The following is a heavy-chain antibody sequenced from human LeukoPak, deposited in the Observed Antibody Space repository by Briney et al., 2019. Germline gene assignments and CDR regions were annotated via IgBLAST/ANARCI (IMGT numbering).Heavy chain of an antibody. V-gene: IGHV3-33*01. J-gene: IGHJ4*02. CDR1: GFTFSSYG. CDR2: IWYDGSNK. CDR3: AASYDSSGYYCGY. D-gene: IGHD3-22*01. Sequence: GGSLRLSCAASGFTFSSYGMHWVRQAPGKGLEWVAVIWYDGSNKYYADSVNGRFTISRDNSKNTLYLQMNSLRAEDTAVYYCAASYDSSGYYCGYWGQGTLVTVSS.